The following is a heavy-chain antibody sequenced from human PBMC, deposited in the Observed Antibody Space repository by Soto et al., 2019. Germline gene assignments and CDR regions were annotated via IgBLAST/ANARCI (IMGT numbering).Heavy chain of an antibody. CDR3: ARVRSLHYDFWSGYGFRDYYYYMDF. V-gene: IGHV4-59*01. CDR2: IYYSGST. J-gene: IGHJ6*03. CDR1: GGSISSYY. Sequence: PSETLSLTCTVSGGSISSYYWSWIRQPPGKGLEWIGYIYYSGSTNYNPSLKSRVTISVDTSKNQFSLKLSSVTAADTAVYYCARVRSLHYDFWSGYGFRDYYYYMDFWGKGTLVTVSS. D-gene: IGHD3-3*01.